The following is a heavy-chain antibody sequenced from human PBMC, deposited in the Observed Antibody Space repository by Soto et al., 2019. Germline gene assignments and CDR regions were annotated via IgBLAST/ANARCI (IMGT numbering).Heavy chain of an antibody. J-gene: IGHJ4*02. CDR3: ARDQPGYSYGYGLGY. CDR2: ISSSGANT. V-gene: IGHV3-11*06. D-gene: IGHD5-18*01. CDR1: GFTFSDYY. Sequence: GGSRRLYCAASGFTFSDYYMTWIRKSPGKGLEWVSSISSSGANTNYADSVKGRFTISRDNAKNSLYLQMNSLRAEDTAVYYCARDQPGYSYGYGLGYWGQGTLVTVSS.